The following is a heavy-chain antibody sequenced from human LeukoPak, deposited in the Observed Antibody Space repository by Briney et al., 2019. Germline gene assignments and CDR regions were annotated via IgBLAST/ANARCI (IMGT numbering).Heavy chain of an antibody. J-gene: IGHJ4*02. CDR2: IYHSGST. D-gene: IGHD3-22*01. V-gene: IGHV4-4*02. Sequence: SGTLSLTCAVSGGSISSSNWWSWVRQPPGKGLEWIGEIYHSGSTNYNPSLKSRVTISIDTPKNQFSLKLSSVTAADTAVYYCARGSSSGYYPIDYWGQGTLVTVSS. CDR1: GGSISSSNW. CDR3: ARGSSSGYYPIDY.